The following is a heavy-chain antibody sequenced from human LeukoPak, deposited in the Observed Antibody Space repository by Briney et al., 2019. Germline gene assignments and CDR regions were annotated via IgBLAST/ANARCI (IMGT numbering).Heavy chain of an antibody. V-gene: IGHV3-21*01. J-gene: IGHJ5*02. CDR3: ARETTVTSGWFDP. Sequence: GGSLRLSCAASGFTFSSYSMIWVRQAPGKGLEWVSSITSSSSYIYYADSVKGRFTISRDNAKHSLYLQMNNLRAEDTAVYYCARETTVTSGWFDPWGQGTLVTVSS. D-gene: IGHD4-17*01. CDR2: ITSSSSYI. CDR1: GFTFSSYS.